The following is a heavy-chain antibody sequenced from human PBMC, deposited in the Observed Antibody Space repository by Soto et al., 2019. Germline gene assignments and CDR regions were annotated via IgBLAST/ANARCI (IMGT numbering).Heavy chain of an antibody. CDR2: INPNSGGT. V-gene: IGHV1-2*04. D-gene: IGHD2-15*01. CDR3: ARESFASDCSGGSCERYYYYGMDV. J-gene: IGHJ6*02. CDR1: GYTFTGYY. Sequence: ASVKVSFKASGYTFTGYYMHWVRQAPGQGLEWMGRINPNSGGTNYAQKIQGWVNMTRDTSISTAYMELSRLRSDDTAVYYCARESFASDCSGGSCERYYYYGMDVWGQGTTVSVSS.